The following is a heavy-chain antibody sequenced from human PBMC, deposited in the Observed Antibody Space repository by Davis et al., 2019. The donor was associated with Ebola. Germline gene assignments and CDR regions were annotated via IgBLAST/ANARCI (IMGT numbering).Heavy chain of an antibody. CDR3: AKDTSNIWFDI. D-gene: IGHD1-26*01. Sequence: GGSLRLSCAASGFVFSSYAMTWARQAPGKGLEWVSAITSSGGSTYYADSVKGRFTISRDNSKNTLYLQMNGLRVDDTAIYYCAKDTSNIWFDIWGQGTMVTVSS. CDR1: GFVFSSYA. CDR2: ITSSGGST. J-gene: IGHJ3*02. V-gene: IGHV3-23*01.